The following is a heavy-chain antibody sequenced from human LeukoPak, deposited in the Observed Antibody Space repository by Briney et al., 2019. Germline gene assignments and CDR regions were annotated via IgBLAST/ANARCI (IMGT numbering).Heavy chain of an antibody. D-gene: IGHD6-19*01. CDR3: TRDHQWRGNYYYYYGMDV. J-gene: IGHJ6*02. Sequence: GGSLRLSCTASGFTFGDYAMSWVRQAPGKGLEWVGFIRSKAYGGTTEYAASVKGRFTISRDDSKSIAYLQMNSLKTEDTAVYYCTRDHQWRGNYYYYYGMDVWGQGTTVTVSS. CDR2: IRSKAYGGTT. CDR1: GFTFGDYA. V-gene: IGHV3-49*04.